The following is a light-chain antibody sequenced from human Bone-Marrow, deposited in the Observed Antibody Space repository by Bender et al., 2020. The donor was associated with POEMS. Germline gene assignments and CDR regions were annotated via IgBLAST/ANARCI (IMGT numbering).Light chain of an antibody. J-gene: IGLJ3*02. V-gene: IGLV1-44*01. CDR1: SSNIGAHA. CDR3: QVWDSGSDHSV. CDR2: SSH. Sequence: QSVLTQPPSASGTPGQRVTISCSGGSSNIGAHAVNWYQHLPGTAPKLLIYSSHRRPSEVPDRFSGSNSGSTATLTITRVEAGDEADYFCQVWDSGSDHSVFGGGTKLTVL.